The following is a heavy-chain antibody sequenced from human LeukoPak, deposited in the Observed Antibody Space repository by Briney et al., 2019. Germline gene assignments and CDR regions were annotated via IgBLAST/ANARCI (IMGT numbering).Heavy chain of an antibody. CDR1: NGSISTYY. J-gene: IGHJ4*02. V-gene: IGHV4-4*09. D-gene: IGHD3-22*01. Sequence: SETLSLTCTVSNGSISTYYWSWIRQPPGKGLEWIGYIYSGGPTNSNPSLKSRVTISVDTSKNQFSLKLSSVTAADTAVYYCARSSGYYYPFDYWGQGTLVTVSS. CDR3: ARSSGYYYPFDY. CDR2: IYSGGPT.